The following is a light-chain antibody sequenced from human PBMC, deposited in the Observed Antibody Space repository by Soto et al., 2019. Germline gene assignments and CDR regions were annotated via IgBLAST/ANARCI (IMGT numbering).Light chain of an antibody. CDR1: SSNIGAGYD. CDR3: QSYDSSLNWV. CDR2: GNN. J-gene: IGLJ3*02. V-gene: IGLV1-40*01. Sequence: QSVLTQPPSVSGAPGQRVTISCTGSSSNIGAGYDVHWYQLLPGTAPKLLIYGNNNRPSGVPDRFSGAKSGTSASLVITGLQAEDEADYYCQSYDSSLNWVFGGGTKLTVL.